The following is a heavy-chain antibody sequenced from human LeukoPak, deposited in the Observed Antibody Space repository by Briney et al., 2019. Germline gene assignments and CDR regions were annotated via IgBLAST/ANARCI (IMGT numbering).Heavy chain of an antibody. Sequence: GGSLRLSCAASGFTFSRYAMTWVRQAPGKGLEWVSSISGSGFTTYHSDSMKGRFTISRDNSRNTLYLQMSSLRAEDTAVYYCAKYVGARIVVPYFYNWGQGTLVTVSS. V-gene: IGHV3-23*01. CDR3: AKYVGARIVVPYFYN. CDR1: GFTFSRYA. D-gene: IGHD3-22*01. CDR2: ISGSGFTT. J-gene: IGHJ4*02.